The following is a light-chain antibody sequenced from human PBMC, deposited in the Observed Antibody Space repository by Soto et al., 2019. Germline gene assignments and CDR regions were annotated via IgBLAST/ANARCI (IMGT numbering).Light chain of an antibody. V-gene: IGLV1-44*01. CDR3: SAWDNSLNGYV. CDR1: SSNIGSNT. J-gene: IGLJ1*01. CDR2: TAG. Sequence: QSVLTQPPSASGTPGQGVTISCSGGSSNIGSNTVAWYQHLPGTAPPRLIFTAGQRPSGVPGRFSGSKSGTSASLAISGLQSEDEADYYCSAWDNSLNGYVFGPGTKVTVL.